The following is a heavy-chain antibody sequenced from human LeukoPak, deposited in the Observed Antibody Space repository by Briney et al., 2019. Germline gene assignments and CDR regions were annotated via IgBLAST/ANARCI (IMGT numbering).Heavy chain of an antibody. CDR2: IYYSGST. Sequence: KSSETLSLTCTVSGGSISSGDYYWSWIRQPPGKGLEWIGYIYYSGSTYYNPSLKSQVTISVDTSKNQFSLKLSSVTAADTAVYYCARVHYDFWSGTGHFDYRGQGTLVTVSS. J-gene: IGHJ4*02. CDR3: ARVHYDFWSGTGHFDY. D-gene: IGHD3-3*01. V-gene: IGHV4-30-4*01. CDR1: GGSISSGDYY.